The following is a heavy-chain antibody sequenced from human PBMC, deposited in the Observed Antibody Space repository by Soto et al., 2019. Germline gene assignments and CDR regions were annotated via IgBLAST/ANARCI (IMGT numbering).Heavy chain of an antibody. V-gene: IGHV5-10-1*01. J-gene: IGHJ4*02. CDR1: GYSFTSYW. CDR3: ARPTYYYDSSGPPAY. D-gene: IGHD3-22*01. Sequence: GESLKISCKGSGYSFTSYWISWVRQMTGKGLEWMGRIDPSDSYTNYSPSFQGHVTISADKSISTAYLQWSSLKASDTAVYYCARPTYYYDSSGPPAYWGQGTLVTVSS. CDR2: IDPSDSYT.